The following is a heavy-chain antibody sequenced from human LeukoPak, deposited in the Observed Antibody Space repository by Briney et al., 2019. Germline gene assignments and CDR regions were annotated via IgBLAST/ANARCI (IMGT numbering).Heavy chain of an antibody. V-gene: IGHV1-8*03. J-gene: IGHJ6*03. D-gene: IGHD2-2*01. CDR1: GYTFTSYD. Sequence: ASVKVSCKASGYTFTSYDINWVRQATGQGLEWMGWMNPNSGNTGYAQKFQGRVTITRNTSISTAYMELSSLRSEDTAVYYCARGFHVAVPAAKNNYYYYMDVWAKGPRSPSP. CDR2: MNPNSGNT. CDR3: ARGFHVAVPAAKNNYYYYMDV.